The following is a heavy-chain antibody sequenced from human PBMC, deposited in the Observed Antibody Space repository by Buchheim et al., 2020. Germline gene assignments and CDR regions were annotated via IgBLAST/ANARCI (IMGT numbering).Heavy chain of an antibody. V-gene: IGHV3-30-3*01. CDR2: ISYDGSNK. CDR1: GFTFSSYA. J-gene: IGHJ4*02. CDR3: ARGGGSSWPGDFDY. D-gene: IGHD3/OR15-3a*01. Sequence: QVQLVESGGGVVQPGRSLRLSCAASGFTFSSYAMHWVRQAPGKGLEWVAVISYDGSNKYYADSVKGRFTISRDNSKNTLYLQMNSLRAEDTAVYYCARGGGSSWPGDFDYWGQGTL.